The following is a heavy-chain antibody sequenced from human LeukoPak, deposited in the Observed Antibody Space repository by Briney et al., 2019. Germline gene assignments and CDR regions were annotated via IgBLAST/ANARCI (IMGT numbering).Heavy chain of an antibody. V-gene: IGHV4-34*01. CDR2: SNDSGGT. CDR3: ARDAQPHFDY. CDR1: GGTFSGYY. J-gene: IGHJ4*02. Sequence: PSETLSLTCAVYGGTFSGYYWSWLRQPPGKRLEWVGESNDSGGTNYNPSLKSRVTISADKSKNQVSLRLTSVTAADTAVYYCARDAQPHFDYWGQGTLVTVSS.